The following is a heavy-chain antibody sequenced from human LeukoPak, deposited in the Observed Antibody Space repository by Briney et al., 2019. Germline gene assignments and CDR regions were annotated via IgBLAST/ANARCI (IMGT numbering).Heavy chain of an antibody. CDR2: ISSSSSYI. V-gene: IGHV3-21*01. J-gene: IGHJ6*02. D-gene: IGHD4-11*01. Sequence: PGGSLRLSCAASGFTFSSYSMNWVRQAPGKGLEWVSSISSSSSYIYYADSVKGRFTISRDNAKNSLYLQMNSLRAEDTAVYYYAREGPTATLQYYYYGMDVWGQGTTVTVSS. CDR3: AREGPTATLQYYYYGMDV. CDR1: GFTFSSYS.